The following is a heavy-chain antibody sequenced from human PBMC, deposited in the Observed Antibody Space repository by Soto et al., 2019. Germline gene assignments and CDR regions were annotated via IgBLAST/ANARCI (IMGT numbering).Heavy chain of an antibody. V-gene: IGHV3-7*05. Sequence: EVQLVESGGDLVQPGGSLRLSCAVSGFSFRNYWMSWVRQAPGKGLEWVGNINQNGSEKYYVDSVEGRFTISRDNAKNSVYLQMNSLGADDTAVYYCATDILDYWGQGTLVTVSS. CDR1: GFSFRNYW. J-gene: IGHJ4*02. CDR3: ATDILDY. CDR2: INQNGSEK.